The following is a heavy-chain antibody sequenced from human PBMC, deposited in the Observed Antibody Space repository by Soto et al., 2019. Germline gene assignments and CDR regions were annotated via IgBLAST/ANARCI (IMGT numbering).Heavy chain of an antibody. CDR1: GGSISSYY. V-gene: IGHV4-59*01. CDR3: ARDGLYGDYQFDY. J-gene: IGHJ4*02. D-gene: IGHD4-17*01. CDR2: IYYSGSI. Sequence: PSETLSLTCTVSGGSISSYYWSWIRQPPGKGLEWFGYIYYSGSINYNPSLKSRVTISIDTSKNQFSLKLSSVTVADTAVYYCARDGLYGDYQFDYWGQGTLVTVSS.